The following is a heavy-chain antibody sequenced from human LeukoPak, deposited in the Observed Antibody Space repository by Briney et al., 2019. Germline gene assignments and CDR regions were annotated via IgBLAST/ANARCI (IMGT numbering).Heavy chain of an antibody. CDR1: GFTFSSYS. CDR2: ISGSGSVS. J-gene: IGHJ6*02. CDR3: ARNLVAEGGYSYGYYYYYGMDV. D-gene: IGHD5-18*01. Sequence: PGGSLRLSCAASGFTFSSYSMNWVRQAPGKGLEWISYISGSGSVSYYEDSVKGRFTISRDNAKNSLYLQMNSLRAEDTAVYYCARNLVAEGGYSYGYYYYYGMDVWGQGTTVTVSS. V-gene: IGHV3-48*01.